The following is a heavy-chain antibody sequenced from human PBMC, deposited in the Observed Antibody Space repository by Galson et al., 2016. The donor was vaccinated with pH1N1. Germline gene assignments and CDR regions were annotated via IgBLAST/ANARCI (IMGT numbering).Heavy chain of an antibody. CDR3: ATAGPLVREILYYSYAMDV. D-gene: IGHD3-10*01. Sequence: SVKVSCKASGGTFSNSAISWVRQAPGQGLEWMGGISPIFDSINYAQRFQGRVTVSADIFTNTAYMELSRLRSEYKAIYYCATAGPLVREILYYSYAMDVWGQGTTVTVSS. CDR2: ISPIFDSI. V-gene: IGHV1-69*06. J-gene: IGHJ6*02. CDR1: GGTFSNSA.